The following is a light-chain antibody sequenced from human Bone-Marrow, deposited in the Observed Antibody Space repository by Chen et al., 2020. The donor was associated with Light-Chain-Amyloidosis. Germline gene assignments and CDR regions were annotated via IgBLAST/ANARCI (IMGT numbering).Light chain of an antibody. CDR2: SNN. J-gene: IGLJ2*01. Sequence: QSVLTQPPSASGTPGRRVTISCSGSRSNIGTYTLNWYQQLPGTAPRLLIYSNNHRPSGGPDRFSGCKSGTSASLAISWLQSEDEADYFCAAWDDSLDEVVFGGGTKLTVL. CDR3: AAWDDSLDEVV. V-gene: IGLV1-44*01. CDR1: RSNIGTYT.